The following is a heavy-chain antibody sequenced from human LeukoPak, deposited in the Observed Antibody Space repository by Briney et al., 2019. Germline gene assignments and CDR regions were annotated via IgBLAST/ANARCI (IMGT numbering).Heavy chain of an antibody. CDR1: GGSISDYY. J-gene: IGHJ6*03. CDR3: ARGRQGYMDV. Sequence: SETLSLTCTVSGGSISDYYWSWIRQPPGKGLEWIGFVYHSGSTNYNPSLKSRVTISVDTSKNQFSLKLSSVTAADTAVYYCARGRQGYMDVWGKGTTVTVSS. CDR2: VYHSGST. V-gene: IGHV4-59*01. D-gene: IGHD5-24*01.